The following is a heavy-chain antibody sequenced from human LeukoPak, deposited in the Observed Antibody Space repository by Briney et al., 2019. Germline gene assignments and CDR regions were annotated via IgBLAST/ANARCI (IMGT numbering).Heavy chain of an antibody. J-gene: IGHJ4*01. CDR1: GFTFSDYF. Sequence: GGSLRLSCAASGFTFSDYFMTWIRQAPGKGLEWVSYISGSGSNKYYADSVKGRFTISRDNAKNSLYLQMNSLRVEDTAVHYCATSQSSVAGIVGDWGHGTLVTVSS. CDR2: ISGSGSNK. D-gene: IGHD6-19*01. V-gene: IGHV3-11*04. CDR3: ATSQSSVAGIVGD.